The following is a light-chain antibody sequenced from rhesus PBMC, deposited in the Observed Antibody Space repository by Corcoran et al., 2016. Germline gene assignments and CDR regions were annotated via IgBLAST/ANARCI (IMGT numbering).Light chain of an antibody. J-gene: IGKJ4*01. V-gene: IGKV1-74*01. CDR3: QQGYGTPLT. Sequence: DIQMTQSPSSLSASVGDRVTITCRASENVNNYLNWYQKKPGKAPKLQIYKASTLQSGVPSRFSGSGSGTDYTFTISSLQPEDVGIYYWQQGYGTPLTFGGGTKVEIK. CDR1: ENVNNY. CDR2: KAS.